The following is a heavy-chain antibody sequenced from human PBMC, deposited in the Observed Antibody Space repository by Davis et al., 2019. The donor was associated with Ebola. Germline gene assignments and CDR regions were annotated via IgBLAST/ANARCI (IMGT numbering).Heavy chain of an antibody. V-gene: IGHV4-39*07. Sequence: MPSETLSLTCTVSGGSISSSSYYWGWIRQPPGKGLEWIGSIFYSGNTYYNPSLKSRVTMSVDKSKNQFSLKLSSVTAADTAVYYCAVMYSSSWFYFDYWGQGTLVTVSS. CDR2: IFYSGNT. J-gene: IGHJ4*02. CDR3: AVMYSSSWFYFDY. CDR1: GGSISSSSYY. D-gene: IGHD6-13*01.